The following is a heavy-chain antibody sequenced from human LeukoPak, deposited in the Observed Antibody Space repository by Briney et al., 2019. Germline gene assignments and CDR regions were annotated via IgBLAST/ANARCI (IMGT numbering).Heavy chain of an antibody. D-gene: IGHD2-15*01. Sequence: GGSLRLSCAASGFTFSSYAMHWVRQAPGKGLEWVAVISYDGSNKYYADSVKGRFTISRDNSKNTLYLQMNSLRAEDTAVYYCSRDGWCSGGSCYGIMYNWFDPWGQGTLVTVSS. CDR1: GFTFSSYA. CDR3: SRDGWCSGGSCYGIMYNWFDP. J-gene: IGHJ5*02. V-gene: IGHV3-30-3*01. CDR2: ISYDGSNK.